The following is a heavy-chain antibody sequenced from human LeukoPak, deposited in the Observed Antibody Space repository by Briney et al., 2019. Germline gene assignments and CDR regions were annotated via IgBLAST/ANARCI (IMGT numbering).Heavy chain of an antibody. D-gene: IGHD2-2*01. CDR1: GFTFSSYG. Sequence: PGGSLRLSCAASGFTFSSYGMHWVRQAPGKGLEWVAVIWYDGSNKYYADSVKGRFTISSDKSKNTLYLQMNSLRAEDTAVYYCASGKYCSSTSCWEVMDVWGKGTTVTVSS. V-gene: IGHV3-33*01. CDR2: IWYDGSNK. J-gene: IGHJ6*03. CDR3: ASGKYCSSTSCWEVMDV.